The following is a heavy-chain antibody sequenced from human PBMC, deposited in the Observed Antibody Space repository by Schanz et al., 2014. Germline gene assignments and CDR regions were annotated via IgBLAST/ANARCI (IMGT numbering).Heavy chain of an antibody. Sequence: QLMQSGSEVRKPGASVKVSCKASGYTFTSYYMHWVRQAPGQGLEWMGIINPSGGSTSYAQKFQGRVTMTTDTSTSTAYMELRSLISDDTAVYYCVRDAGWAFGDYHDMDVWGQGTSVTVSS. CDR3: VRDAGWAFGDYHDMDV. J-gene: IGHJ6*02. V-gene: IGHV1-46*01. D-gene: IGHD3-10*01. CDR2: INPSGGST. CDR1: GYTFTSYY.